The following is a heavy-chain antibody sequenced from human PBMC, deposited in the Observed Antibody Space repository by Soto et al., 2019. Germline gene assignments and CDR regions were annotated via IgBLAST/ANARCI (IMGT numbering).Heavy chain of an antibody. D-gene: IGHD3-3*01. V-gene: IGHV1-3*01. CDR1: GYTFTSYA. J-gene: IGHJ6*02. CDR3: AREWRSHRGYYYYGMDV. CDR2: INAGNGNT. Sequence: ASVKVSCKASGYTFTSYAIHWVRQAPGQRLEWMGWINAGNGNTKYSQKFQGRVTITRDTSASTAYMELSSLRSEDTAVYYCAREWRSHRGYYYYGMDVWGQGTTLTVYS.